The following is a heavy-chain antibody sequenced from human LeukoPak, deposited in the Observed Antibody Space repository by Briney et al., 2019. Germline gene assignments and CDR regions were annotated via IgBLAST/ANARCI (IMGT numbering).Heavy chain of an antibody. CDR3: ARQNSFREYWSVNNYYYYMDV. V-gene: IGHV1-46*01. J-gene: IGHJ6*03. D-gene: IGHD2/OR15-2a*01. CDR2: INPTDGST. CDR1: GITFTKYK. Sequence: ASVKVSCKTSGITFTKYKFQWVRKAPGQGLEWMGEINPTDGSTVYSQNFQGRVTMTRETSTSEVYLELRRLKYEDTAVYYCARQNSFREYWSVNNYYYYMDVWGEGTTVTVSS.